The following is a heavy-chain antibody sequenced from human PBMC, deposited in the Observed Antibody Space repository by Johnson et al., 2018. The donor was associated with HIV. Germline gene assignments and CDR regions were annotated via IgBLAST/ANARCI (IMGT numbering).Heavy chain of an antibody. Sequence: VQLVESGGGVVQPGRSLRLSCAASGFTFRSYGMHWVRQAPGKGLEWVAVISYDGSNKYYADSVKGRFTISRDNSKNTLYLQMNSLRAEDTAVYYCAKDLVVTAPGAFDIWGQGTMVTVSS. V-gene: IGHV3-30*18. CDR1: GFTFRSYG. J-gene: IGHJ3*02. CDR2: ISYDGSNK. CDR3: AKDLVVTAPGAFDI. D-gene: IGHD2-21*02.